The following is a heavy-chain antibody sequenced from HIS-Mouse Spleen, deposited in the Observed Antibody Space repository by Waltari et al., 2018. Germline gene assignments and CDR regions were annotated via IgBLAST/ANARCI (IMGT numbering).Heavy chain of an antibody. CDR3: AKEGRGYSYGYEGFDY. V-gene: IGHV3-9*01. Sequence: EVQLVESGGGLVQPGRSLRLHCAASGFTFDDYAMPWVSGISWNSGSIGYADSVKGRFTISRDNAKNSLYLQMNSLRAEETALYYCAKEGRGYSYGYEGFDYWGQGTLVTVSS. CDR2: ISWNSGSI. D-gene: IGHD5-18*01. J-gene: IGHJ4*02. CDR1: GFTFDDYA.